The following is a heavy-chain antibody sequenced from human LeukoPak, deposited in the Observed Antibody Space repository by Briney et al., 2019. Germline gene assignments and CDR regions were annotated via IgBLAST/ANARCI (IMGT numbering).Heavy chain of an antibody. V-gene: IGHV3-66*01. CDR1: GFTVSSNY. D-gene: IGHD3-16*01. CDR2: IYSGGST. Sequence: GGSLRLSCAASGFTVSSNYMSWVRQAPGKGLEWVSVIYSGGSTYYADSVKGRFTISRDNSKNTLYLQMNSLRAEDTAVYYCAKDSRGGDIMITFGGVMDPTPNDYWGQGTLVTVSS. J-gene: IGHJ4*02. CDR3: AKDSRGGDIMITFGGVMDPTPNDY.